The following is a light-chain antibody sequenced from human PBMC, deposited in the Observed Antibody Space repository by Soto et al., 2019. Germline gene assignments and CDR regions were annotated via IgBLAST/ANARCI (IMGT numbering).Light chain of an antibody. J-gene: IGKJ5*01. V-gene: IGKV1-39*01. Sequence: DIQMTQSPSSLSASVGDRITITCRASQSIGRRLNWYQQKPGQAPKFLIYGASTLQSGVPSRFSGSGSGTDFTLTVNSLQPDDFATYYCQQSYNSPVTFGQGTGLENK. CDR3: QQSYNSPVT. CDR1: QSIGRR. CDR2: GAS.